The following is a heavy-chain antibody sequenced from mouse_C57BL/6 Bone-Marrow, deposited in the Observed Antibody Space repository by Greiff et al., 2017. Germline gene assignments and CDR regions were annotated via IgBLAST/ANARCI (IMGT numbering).Heavy chain of an antibody. V-gene: IGHV1-80*01. CDR1: GYAFSSYW. D-gene: IGHD1-1*01. J-gene: IGHJ2*01. CDR2: IYPGDGDT. Sequence: VQVVESGAELVKPGASVKISCKASGYAFSSYWMNWVKQRPGKGLEWIGQIYPGDGDTNYNGKFKGKATLTADKSSSTAYMQLSSLTSEDSAVYFCARNPLYYYGSSQYYFDYWGQGTTLTVSS. CDR3: ARNPLYYYGSSQYYFDY.